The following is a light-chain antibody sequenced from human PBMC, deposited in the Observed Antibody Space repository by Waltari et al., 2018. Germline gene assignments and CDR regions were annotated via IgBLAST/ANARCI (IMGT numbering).Light chain of an antibody. Sequence: DFQLTQSPSFVSASVGDRVTFTCRASQGISRYLAWYQQKPGTPPKVLIYGASNLQSGVPSRFSGSGFGTDFTLTISSLQPEDVATYYCQQLNIYPHSFGQGTKLEIK. CDR1: QGISRY. CDR2: GAS. J-gene: IGKJ2*01. V-gene: IGKV1-9*01. CDR3: QQLNIYPHS.